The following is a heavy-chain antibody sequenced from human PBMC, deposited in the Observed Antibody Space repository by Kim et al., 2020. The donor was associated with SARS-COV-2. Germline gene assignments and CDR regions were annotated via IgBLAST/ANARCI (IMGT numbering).Heavy chain of an antibody. Sequence: SFQGQVTISADKSISTAYLQWSSLKASDTAMYYCARHGVVVPAGINWFDPWGQGTLVTVSS. V-gene: IGHV5-51*01. D-gene: IGHD2-2*01. J-gene: IGHJ5*02. CDR3: ARHGVVVPAGINWFDP.